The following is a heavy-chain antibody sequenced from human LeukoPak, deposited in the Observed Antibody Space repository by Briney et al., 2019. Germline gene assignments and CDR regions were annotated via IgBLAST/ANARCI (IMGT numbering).Heavy chain of an antibody. V-gene: IGHV4-31*03. CDR3: ASCDSSDYYNFDY. J-gene: IGHJ4*02. Sequence: SQTLSLTCTVSGGSISSGGYYWSWIRQHPGKGLEWIGYIYYSGSTYYNPSLKSRVIISVDTSKNQFSLKLSSVTAADTAVYYCASCDSSDYYNFDYWAREPWSPSPQ. D-gene: IGHD3-22*01. CDR1: GGSISSGGYY. CDR2: IYYSGST.